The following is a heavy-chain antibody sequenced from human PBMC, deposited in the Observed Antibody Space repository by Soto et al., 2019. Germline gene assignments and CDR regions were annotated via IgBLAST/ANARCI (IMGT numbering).Heavy chain of an antibody. Sequence: EVQLVESGGGLIQPGGSLRLSCAVSGFTVSNNYMSWVRQAPGKGLEGVSVIYSGGYTAYGDSVKGRFTISRDNSKNTIYIQIKGLGAEDRAVFCCATQGGGGGYWGQGTLVTVSS. D-gene: IGHD3-16*01. CDR3: ATQGGGGGY. CDR1: GFTVSNNY. J-gene: IGHJ4*02. V-gene: IGHV3-53*01. CDR2: IYSGGYT.